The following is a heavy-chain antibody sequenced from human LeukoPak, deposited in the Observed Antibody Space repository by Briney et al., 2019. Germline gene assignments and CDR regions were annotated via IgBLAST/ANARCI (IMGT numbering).Heavy chain of an antibody. CDR2: MNPNSGNT. D-gene: IGHD6-19*01. J-gene: IGHJ4*02. V-gene: IGHV1-8*02. Sequence: ASVKVSCKASGYTFTSYDINWVRQATGQGLEWMGWMNPNSGNTGYAQKLQGRVTMTTDTSTSTAYMELRSLRSDDTAVYYCARGRSAVAGGYWGQGALVTVSS. CDR1: GYTFTSYD. CDR3: ARGRSAVAGGY.